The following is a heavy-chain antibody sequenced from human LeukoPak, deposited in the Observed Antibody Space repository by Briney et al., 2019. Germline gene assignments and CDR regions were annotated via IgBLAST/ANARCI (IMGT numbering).Heavy chain of an antibody. Sequence: GASVKVSCKASGYTFTSYEINWVRQATGQGLEWMGWMNPNSGNTRYAQKFQGRVTMTRNTSISTAYMELSSLRSEDTAVYYCARGREVVTRLDYWGQGTLVTVSS. CDR1: GYTFTSYE. CDR3: ARGREVVTRLDY. V-gene: IGHV1-8*01. D-gene: IGHD4-23*01. J-gene: IGHJ4*02. CDR2: MNPNSGNT.